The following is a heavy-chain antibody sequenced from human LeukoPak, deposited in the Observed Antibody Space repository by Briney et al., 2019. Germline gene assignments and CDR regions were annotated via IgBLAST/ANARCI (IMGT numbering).Heavy chain of an antibody. J-gene: IGHJ4*02. Sequence: SETQSLLCIVSGDSISTNTYYWGWIRLPPGKGLEWIGEIHHRGTTYYNPSLRSRVTIAVDTSKNQFSLRLTSVTAADTAVYYCARVTYNDYQHFDYWGQGNLVTVS. CDR2: IHHRGTT. V-gene: IGHV4-39*07. CDR1: GDSISTNTYY. D-gene: IGHD3-16*01. CDR3: ARVTYNDYQHFDY.